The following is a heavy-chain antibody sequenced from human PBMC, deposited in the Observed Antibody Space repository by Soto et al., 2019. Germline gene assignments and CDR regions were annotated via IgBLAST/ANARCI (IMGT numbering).Heavy chain of an antibody. CDR2: IWYDGSNK. J-gene: IGHJ3*02. CDR1: GFTFSSYG. D-gene: IGHD1-26*01. Sequence: QVQLVESGGGVVQPGRSLRLSCAASGFTFSSYGMHWVRQAPGKGLEWVAVIWYDGSNKYYADSVKGRFTISRDNSKNTLHLQMNSLRAEDTAVYYCARAGRWEDAIPVDAFDIWGQGTMVTVSS. CDR3: ARAGRWEDAIPVDAFDI. V-gene: IGHV3-33*01.